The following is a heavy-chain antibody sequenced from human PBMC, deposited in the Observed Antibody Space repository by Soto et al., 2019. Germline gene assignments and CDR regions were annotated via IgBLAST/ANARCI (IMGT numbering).Heavy chain of an antibody. D-gene: IGHD6-19*01. CDR2: ISYDGSNK. V-gene: IGHV3-30*18. CDR1: GFTFSSYG. Sequence: QVQLVESGGGVVQPGRSLRLSCAASGFTFSSYGMHWVRQAPGKGLEWVAVISYDGSNKYYADSVKGRFTISRDNSNNTLYLQMNSLRAEDTAVYYCAKERGQQWLVPGYWGQGTLVTVSS. CDR3: AKERGQQWLVPGY. J-gene: IGHJ4*02.